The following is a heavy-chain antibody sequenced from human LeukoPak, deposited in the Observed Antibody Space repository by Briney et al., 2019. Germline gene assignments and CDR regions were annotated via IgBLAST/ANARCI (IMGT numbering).Heavy chain of an antibody. J-gene: IGHJ4*02. V-gene: IGHV4-39*01. CDR3: ARLPSSRAGYYFDY. CDR2: IYYSGST. Sequence: SGTLALTCTVSGGSISNTNYYWGWIRQPPGKGLEWIGSIYYSGSTYYNPSLKSRVTISVDTSKYQFSLKLSSVTAPDTAVYYCARLPSSRAGYYFDYWGQGTLVTVSS. CDR1: GGSISNTNYY. D-gene: IGHD3-10*01.